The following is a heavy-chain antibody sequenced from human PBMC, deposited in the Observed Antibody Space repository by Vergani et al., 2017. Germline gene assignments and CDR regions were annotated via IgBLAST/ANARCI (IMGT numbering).Heavy chain of an antibody. V-gene: IGHV4-34*01. Sequence: QVQLQQWGAGLLKPSETLSLTCAVYGGSFSGYYWSWIRQPPGKGLEWIGEINHSGSTNYNPSLKSLVTISVDTSKNQFSLKLSSVTAADTAVYYCARGPSWGMVRGVIRYFDYWGQGTLVTVSS. CDR2: INHSGST. CDR1: GGSFSGYY. CDR3: ARGPSWGMVRGVIRYFDY. D-gene: IGHD3-10*01. J-gene: IGHJ4*02.